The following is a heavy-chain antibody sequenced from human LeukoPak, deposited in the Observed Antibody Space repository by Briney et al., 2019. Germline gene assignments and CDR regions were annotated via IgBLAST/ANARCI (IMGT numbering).Heavy chain of an antibody. V-gene: IGHV1-2*02. Sequence: ASVKVSCKASGYTFTGYYMHWVRQAPGQGLEWMGWINPNSGGTNYAQKFQGRVTMTRDTSISTAYMQLNRLRPDHTSVYYCARVHDYGDPNWFDPWGQGTLVTVSS. D-gene: IGHD4-17*01. CDR2: INPNSGGT. CDR3: ARVHDYGDPNWFDP. J-gene: IGHJ5*02. CDR1: GYTFTGYY.